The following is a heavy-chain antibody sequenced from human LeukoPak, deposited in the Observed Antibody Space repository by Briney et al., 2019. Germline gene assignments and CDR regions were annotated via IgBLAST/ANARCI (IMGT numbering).Heavy chain of an antibody. J-gene: IGHJ6*02. D-gene: IGHD3-3*01. CDR2: IYHSGST. Sequence: SETLSLTCAVSGGSISSGGYSWSWIRQPPGKGLEWIGYIYHSGSTNYNPSLKSRVTISVDTSKNQFSLKLSSVTAADTAVYYCARDAFWRCYDFWSGYSNCTYGMDVWGQGTTVTVSS. V-gene: IGHV4-30-2*01. CDR3: ARDAFWRCYDFWSGYSNCTYGMDV. CDR1: GGSISSGGYS.